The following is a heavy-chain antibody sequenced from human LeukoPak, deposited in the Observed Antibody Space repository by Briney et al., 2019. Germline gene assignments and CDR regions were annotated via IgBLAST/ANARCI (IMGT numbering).Heavy chain of an antibody. CDR1: GGTFSSYA. Sequence: SVMVSCKASGGTFSSYAISWVRQAPGQGLEWMGGIIPIFGTANYAQKLQGRVTITADESTSTAYMELSSLRSEDTAVYYCARDFAGGSGWFDPWGQGTLVTVSS. V-gene: IGHV1-69*13. J-gene: IGHJ5*02. CDR3: ARDFAGGSGWFDP. CDR2: IIPIFGTA. D-gene: IGHD2-15*01.